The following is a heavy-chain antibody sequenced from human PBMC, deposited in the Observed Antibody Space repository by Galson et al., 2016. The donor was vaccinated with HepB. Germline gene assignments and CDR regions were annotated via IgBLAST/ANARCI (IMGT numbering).Heavy chain of an antibody. D-gene: IGHD1-14*01. CDR1: GGSIGSSSLY. Sequence: SETLSLTCSVSGGSIGSSSLYWGWIRQPPGKGLEWIGSMYSSGTTYYNPSLERRVTISVDTSKNQFSLKVKYVTAADTAVYYCASHVHYNSPPIGFDSWGQGTLVTVSS. V-gene: IGHV4-39*01. CDR3: ASHVHYNSPPIGFDS. CDR2: MYSSGTT. J-gene: IGHJ5*01.